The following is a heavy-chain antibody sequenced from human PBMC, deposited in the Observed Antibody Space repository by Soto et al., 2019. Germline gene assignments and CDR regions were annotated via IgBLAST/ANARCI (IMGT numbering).Heavy chain of an antibody. D-gene: IGHD3-10*01. J-gene: IGHJ6*02. CDR2: ISDRGGST. CDR1: VFSFSSYG. V-gene: IGHV3-23*01. Sequence: PGGCLGLACTASVFSFSSYGMSWVRLAPGEGLQLVSSISDRGGSTYYADSVKGRFTISRDNSKNTVYLQMNSLRAEDTAVYYCAKDLITMDRGVNRYHYGMDVWGLGTTVTVSS. CDR3: AKDLITMDRGVNRYHYGMDV.